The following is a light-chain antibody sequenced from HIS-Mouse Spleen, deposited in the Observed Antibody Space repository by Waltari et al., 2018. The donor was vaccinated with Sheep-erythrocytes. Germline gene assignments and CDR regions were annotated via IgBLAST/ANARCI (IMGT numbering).Light chain of an antibody. J-gene: IGLJ3*02. Sequence: QSALTQPASVSGSPGQSITISCTGTSSDVGSYNLVSWYQQHPGIAPKLMIYEVSKRPSGVSNRFSGSKSGNTASLTISGLQAEDEADYYCCSYAGSSTPWVFGGGTKLTVL. CDR2: EVS. V-gene: IGLV2-23*02. CDR1: SSDVGSYNL. CDR3: CSYAGSSTPWV.